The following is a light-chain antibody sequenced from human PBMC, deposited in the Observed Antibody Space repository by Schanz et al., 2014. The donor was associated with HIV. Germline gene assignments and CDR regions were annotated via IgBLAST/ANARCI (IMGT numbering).Light chain of an antibody. Sequence: DIQMTQSPSTLSASVGDRVTITCRASQNIDNWLAWYQQKPGKAPNLLIYQASSLKTGVPSRFSGSGSGTEFTLTISSLQPDDFATYYCQQYAVSSWTFGLGTRV. CDR2: QAS. CDR3: QQYAVSSWT. CDR1: QNIDNW. J-gene: IGKJ1*01. V-gene: IGKV1-5*03.